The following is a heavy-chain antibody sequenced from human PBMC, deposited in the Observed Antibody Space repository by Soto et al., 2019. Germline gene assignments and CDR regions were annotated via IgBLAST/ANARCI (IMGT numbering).Heavy chain of an antibody. CDR1: VYSFTSYW. CDR3: ARRGLDSSGNDY. V-gene: IGHV5-10-1*01. Sequence: PGESLKISCKGSVYSFTSYWISWVRQMPGKGLEWVGRIDPSDSYTNYSPSFQGHVTISADKSISTAYLQWSSLKASDTAMYYCARRGLDSSGNDYWGQGTLVTVSS. J-gene: IGHJ4*02. D-gene: IGHD6-19*01. CDR2: IDPSDSYT.